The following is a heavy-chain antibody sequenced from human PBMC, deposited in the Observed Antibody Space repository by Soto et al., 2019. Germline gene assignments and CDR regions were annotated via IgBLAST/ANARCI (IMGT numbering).Heavy chain of an antibody. D-gene: IGHD2-2*01. CDR2: ISSSSYI. V-gene: IGHV3-21*01. Sequence: GGSLRLSCAASGFTFSSYSMNWVRQAPGKGLEWVSSISSSSYIYYADSVKGRFTISRDNAKNSLYLQMNSLRAEDTAVYYCAAYHPMSHAFDIWGQGTMVTVSS. CDR3: AAYHPMSHAFDI. J-gene: IGHJ3*02. CDR1: GFTFSSYS.